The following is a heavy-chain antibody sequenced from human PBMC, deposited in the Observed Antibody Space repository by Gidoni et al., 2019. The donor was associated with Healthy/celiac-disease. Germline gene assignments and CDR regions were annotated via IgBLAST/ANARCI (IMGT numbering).Heavy chain of an antibody. CDR1: GESFSGYY. CDR3: ARVSWDY. D-gene: IGHD6-13*01. Sequence: QVQLQQWGAGLLNPSETLSLTCAVYGESFSGYYWSWIRQPPGKGLELIGEINHSGSTNYNPSRKSRVTISVDTSKNQFSLKLSSVTAADTAVYYCARVSWDYWGQGTLVTVSS. J-gene: IGHJ4*02. V-gene: IGHV4-34*01. CDR2: INHSGST.